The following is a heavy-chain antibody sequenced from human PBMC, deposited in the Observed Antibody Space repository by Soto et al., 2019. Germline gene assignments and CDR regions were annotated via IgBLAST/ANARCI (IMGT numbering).Heavy chain of an antibody. CDR3: ARTYYDFWSGYYRRWFDP. D-gene: IGHD3-3*01. V-gene: IGHV4-30-4*01. CDR1: GGSISSGDYY. J-gene: IGHJ5*02. Sequence: SETLSLTCTVSGGSISSGDYYWSWIRQPPGKGLEWIGYIYYSGSTYYNPSLKSRVTISVDTSKNQFSLKLSSVTAADTAVYYCARTYYDFWSGYYRRWFDPWGQGTLVTVSS. CDR2: IYYSGST.